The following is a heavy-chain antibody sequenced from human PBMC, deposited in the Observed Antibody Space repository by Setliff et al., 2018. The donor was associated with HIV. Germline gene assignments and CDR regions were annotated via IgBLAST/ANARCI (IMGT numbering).Heavy chain of an antibody. CDR1: GYSISSGFY. Sequence: SETLSLTCAVSGYSISSGFYWGWIRQPPGKGLEWIGSIYHTGKTYYNSSLNSRVTIAVDTSKDQFSLNLSTVTAADTAVYYCGRVAGYCAPSRCYGYNAFDIWGPGTMVTVSS. V-gene: IGHV4-38-2*01. CDR3: GRVAGYCAPSRCYGYNAFDI. J-gene: IGHJ3*02. D-gene: IGHD2-15*01. CDR2: IYHTGKT.